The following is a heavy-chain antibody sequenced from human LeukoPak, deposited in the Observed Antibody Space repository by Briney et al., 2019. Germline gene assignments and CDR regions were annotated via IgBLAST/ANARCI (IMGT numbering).Heavy chain of an antibody. CDR1: GGTFSSYA. D-gene: IGHD6-19*01. CDR2: IIPTLGIA. J-gene: IGHJ4*02. Sequence: SVKVSCKASGGTFSSYAISWVRQAPGQGLEWMGRIIPTLGIANYAQKFQGRVTITADKSTSTAYMELSSLRSEDTAVYYCARVAWSSGWYLGPHFDYWGQGTLVTVSS. V-gene: IGHV1-69*04. CDR3: ARVAWSSGWYLGPHFDY.